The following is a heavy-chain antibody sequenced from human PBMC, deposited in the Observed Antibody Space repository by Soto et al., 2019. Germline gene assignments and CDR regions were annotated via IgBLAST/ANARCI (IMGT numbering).Heavy chain of an antibody. CDR3: ASGASRWYPSVLDS. CDR1: EGTFNSYA. D-gene: IGHD6-13*01. J-gene: IGHJ4*02. V-gene: IGHV1-69*01. CDR2: LIPYHNTL. Sequence: QAQVVQSGAEVRKPGSSVKLSCKASEGTFNSYAIAWVRQAPGQGLEWMGGLIPYHNTLNYAQKFQARVTIPADDSTNTAYMQLTSLRSDDTALYFCASGASRWYPSVLDSWAQGNVVTVSS.